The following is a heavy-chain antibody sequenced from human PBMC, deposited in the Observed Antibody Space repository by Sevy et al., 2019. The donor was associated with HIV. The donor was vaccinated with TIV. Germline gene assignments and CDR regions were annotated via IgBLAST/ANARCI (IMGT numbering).Heavy chain of an antibody. J-gene: IGHJ3*02. D-gene: IGHD6-19*01. CDR3: ARDSYSGGSAFDI. V-gene: IGHV1-18*01. CDR1: GYTFSSYC. CDR2: ISAYNGNT. Sequence: ASVKVSCKASGYTFSSYCISWVRQAPGQGLEWMGWISAYNGNTNYAQKLQGRVTMTTDTSTSTAYMELRSLRSDDTAVYYCARDSYSGGSAFDIWGQGTIVTVSS.